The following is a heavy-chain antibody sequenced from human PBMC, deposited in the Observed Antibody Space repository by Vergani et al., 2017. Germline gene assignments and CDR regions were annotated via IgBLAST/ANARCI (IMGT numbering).Heavy chain of an antibody. CDR2: INHSGRT. V-gene: IGHV4-34*01. Sequence: QVQLQQWGAGLLKPSETLSLTCAVYGGSFSGYYWSWIRQPPGKGLEWIGEINHSGRTNYNPSLKSRVTISVDTSKNQFSLKLSSVTAADTAVYYCARGYCSSTSCYWHYYYYMDVWGKGTTVTVSS. CDR3: ARGYCSSTSCYWHYYYYMDV. J-gene: IGHJ6*03. CDR1: GGSFSGYY. D-gene: IGHD2-2*01.